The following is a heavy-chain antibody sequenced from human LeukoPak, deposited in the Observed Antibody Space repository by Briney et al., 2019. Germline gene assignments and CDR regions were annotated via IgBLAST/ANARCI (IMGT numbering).Heavy chain of an antibody. Sequence: GGSLRLSCAASGFTFSSYGMHWVRQAPGKGLEWVAVISYDGSNKYYADSVKGRFTISRDNSKNTLYLQMNSLRAEDTAVYYCAKVAAAGLSHIDYWGQGTLVTVSS. CDR3: AKVAAAGLSHIDY. J-gene: IGHJ4*02. CDR2: ISYDGSNK. CDR1: GFTFSSYG. D-gene: IGHD6-13*01. V-gene: IGHV3-30*18.